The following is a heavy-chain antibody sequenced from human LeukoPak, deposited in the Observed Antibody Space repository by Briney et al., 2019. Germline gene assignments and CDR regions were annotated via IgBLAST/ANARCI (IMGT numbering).Heavy chain of an antibody. CDR1: GGTFSSYA. D-gene: IGHD5-18*01. CDR2: IIPIFGTA. Sequence: SVKVSCKASGGTFSSYAISWVRQAPGQGLEWMGGIIPIFGTANYAQKFQGRVTITADESTSTAYMELSSLRSEDTAVYYCARDGHRGYSYDDNYYYYGMDVWGQGTTVTVSS. CDR3: ARDGHRGYSYDDNYYYYGMDV. J-gene: IGHJ6*02. V-gene: IGHV1-69*13.